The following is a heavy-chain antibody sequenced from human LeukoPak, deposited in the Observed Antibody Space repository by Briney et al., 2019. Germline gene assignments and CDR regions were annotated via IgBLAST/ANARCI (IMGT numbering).Heavy chain of an antibody. Sequence: PSETLSLTCIVSGGSVSSSSYYWGWIRQPPGKALEWIGTIYYNGATRYNPSLNSRVTISVDTSKNQFSLKLNSMTAADTAVHCCASPSGASNWSQGTLVTVSS. V-gene: IGHV4-39*07. J-gene: IGHJ4*02. CDR1: GGSVSSSSYY. CDR3: ASPSGASN. D-gene: IGHD3-10*01. CDR2: IYYNGAT.